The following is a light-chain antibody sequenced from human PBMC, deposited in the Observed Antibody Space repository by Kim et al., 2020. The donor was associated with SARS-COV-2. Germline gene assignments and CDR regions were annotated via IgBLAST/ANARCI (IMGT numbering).Light chain of an antibody. J-gene: IGLJ1*01. CDR1: SRDVGGYNY. CDR3: SSYTSSSTLV. Sequence: GRSITISCPGTSRDVGGYNYVSWYQQHPGKAPKLMIYDVSKRPSGVSNRFSGSKSGNTASLTISGLQAEDEADYYCSSYTSSSTLVFGTGTKVTVL. CDR2: DVS. V-gene: IGLV2-14*04.